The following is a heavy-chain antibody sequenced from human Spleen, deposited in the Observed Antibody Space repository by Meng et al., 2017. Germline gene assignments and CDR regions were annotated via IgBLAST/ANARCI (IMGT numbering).Heavy chain of an antibody. V-gene: IGHV3-23*01. CDR2: ISGTGGST. CDR1: TFTFSSYV. CDR3: AKDTFSQYFDWLKDTFDI. J-gene: IGHJ3*02. D-gene: IGHD3-9*01. Sequence: SCAASTFTFSSYVMSWVRQAPGKGLEWVSAISGTGGSTYYADSVKGRFTISRDNSQNTLYLQMNSLRAEDTAIYYCAKDTFSQYFDWLKDTFDIWGQGAMVTVSS.